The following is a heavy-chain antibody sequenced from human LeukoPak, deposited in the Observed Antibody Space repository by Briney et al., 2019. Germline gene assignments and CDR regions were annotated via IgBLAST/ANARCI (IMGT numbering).Heavy chain of an antibody. D-gene: IGHD2-15*01. V-gene: IGHV3-30-3*01. Sequence: GGSLRLSCVASGFAFNSYTMHCVRQAPGEGLGWVALITYDGSKKYYADSVKGRVTISRDNSRNTLYVQMNSLRADDTAVYYCAREFPRGSLYYWGQGTLVTAAS. CDR3: AREFPRGSLYY. J-gene: IGHJ4*02. CDR1: GFAFNSYT. CDR2: ITYDGSKK.